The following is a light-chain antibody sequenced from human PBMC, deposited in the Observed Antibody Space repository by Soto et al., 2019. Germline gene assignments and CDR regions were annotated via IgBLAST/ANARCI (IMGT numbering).Light chain of an antibody. J-gene: IGLJ1*01. CDR3: SSYTSSRAYV. CDR1: SSDVGGYNY. V-gene: IGLV2-14*01. Sequence: QYVLTQPASVSGSPGQSITISCTGTSSDVGGYNYVSWYQQQSGKAPKLMIHEVSNRPSGVSNRFSGSKSGNTASLTISGLQAEDEADYYCSSYTSSRAYVFGIGTKVTVL. CDR2: EVS.